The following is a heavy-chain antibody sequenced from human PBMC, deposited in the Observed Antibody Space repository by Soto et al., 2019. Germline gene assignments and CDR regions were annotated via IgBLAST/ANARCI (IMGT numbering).Heavy chain of an antibody. CDR3: ASLKLERRGYYYYGMDV. D-gene: IGHD1-1*01. V-gene: IGHV4-34*01. J-gene: IGHJ6*02. CDR2: INHSGST. CDR1: GGSFSGYY. Sequence: QVQLQQWGAGLLKPSETLSLTCAVYGGSFSGYYWSWIRQPPGKGLEWIGEINHSGSTNYNPSLKSRVTKSADTSKNQFSLKLSSVTAADTAVYYCASLKLERRGYYYYGMDVWGQGTTVTVSS.